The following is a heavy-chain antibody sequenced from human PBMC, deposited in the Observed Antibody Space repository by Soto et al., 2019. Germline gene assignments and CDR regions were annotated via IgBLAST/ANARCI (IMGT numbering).Heavy chain of an antibody. CDR1: GYTFTVYY. CDR2: INPDSGGT. J-gene: IGHJ3*02. V-gene: IGHV1-2*02. CDR3: AKNLLVTTPDGFDI. Sequence: SVKVSCKASGYTFTVYYMHWVRQAPGQGLEWMGWINPDSGGTNYAQKFQGRVTITRDTSTSTAYMELSRLRSDDTAMYYCAKNLLVTTPDGFDIWGHVTMVTVSS. D-gene: IGHD3-22*01.